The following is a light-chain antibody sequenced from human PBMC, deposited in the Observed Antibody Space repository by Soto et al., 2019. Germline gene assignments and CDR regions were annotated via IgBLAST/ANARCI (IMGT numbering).Light chain of an antibody. Sequence: DIQMTQSPSSLSASVGGRVTITCRASQSISGYLNWYQQKPGKAPKLLIFGASSLQSGVPSRFSGSGSGTDFTLTISSLQPEDFATYYCQQSYSIPTFGQGTKVDIK. V-gene: IGKV1-39*01. CDR2: GAS. J-gene: IGKJ1*01. CDR3: QQSYSIPT. CDR1: QSISGY.